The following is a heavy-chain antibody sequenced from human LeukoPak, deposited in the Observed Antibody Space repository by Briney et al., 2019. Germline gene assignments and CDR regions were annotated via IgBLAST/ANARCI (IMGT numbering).Heavy chain of an antibody. CDR2: IYYGGST. Sequence: SETLSLTCTVSGGSISSYYWSWIRQPPGKGLEWIGYIYYGGSTNYNPSLKSRVTISVDTSKNQFSLKLSSVTAADTAVYYCAREPYSGSYLYYFGYWGQGTLVTVSS. D-gene: IGHD1-26*01. CDR1: GGSISSYY. V-gene: IGHV4-59*01. J-gene: IGHJ4*02. CDR3: AREPYSGSYLYYFGY.